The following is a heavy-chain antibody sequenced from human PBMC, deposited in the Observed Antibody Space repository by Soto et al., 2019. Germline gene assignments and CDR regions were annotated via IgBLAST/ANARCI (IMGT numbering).Heavy chain of an antibody. D-gene: IGHD6-19*01. CDR2: LNAANGNT. CDR3: ARRTLGGQWRVPFDY. J-gene: IGHJ4*02. CDR1: GYRFTSYA. Sequence: XSVKVSCKAFGYRFTSYALHWVRQAPGQSLEWMGWLNAANGNTKYSEKFQGRVTISGDSSASTAHMELTSLTSDDTAVYFCARRTLGGQWRVPFDYWGQGTLVTVSS. V-gene: IGHV1-3*01.